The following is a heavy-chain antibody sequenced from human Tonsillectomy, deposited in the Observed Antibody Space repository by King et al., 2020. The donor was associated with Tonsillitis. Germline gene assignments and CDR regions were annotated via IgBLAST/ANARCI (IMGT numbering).Heavy chain of an antibody. CDR3: ARLQGYVDSSTYYNHALDI. Sequence: VQLVESGAEVKKSGESLKITCTGFGYTFTTYWIGWVRQMPGKGREWMGIIHPDDSDTRYSPSFQGQVTISVDKSISTVYLQWSSLKASDTAMYYCARLQGYVDSSTYYNHALDIWGQGTMVIVSS. V-gene: IGHV5-51*03. CDR2: IHPDDSDT. D-gene: IGHD2/OR15-2a*01. CDR1: GYTFTTYW. J-gene: IGHJ3*02.